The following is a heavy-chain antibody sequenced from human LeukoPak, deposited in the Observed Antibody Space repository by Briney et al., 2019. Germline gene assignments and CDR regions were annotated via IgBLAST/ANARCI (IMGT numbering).Heavy chain of an antibody. D-gene: IGHD4-17*01. J-gene: IGHJ3*02. CDR1: GGSISSYY. CDR3: ARHVDYDAAFDI. CDR2: IYTSGST. Sequence: PSETLSLTCAVSGGSISSYYWSWIRQPPGKGLGWIGYIYTSGSTNYNPSLKSRVTISVDTSKNHSSLKLSSVPAADTAVYYCARHVDYDAAFDIWGQGTMVTVSS. V-gene: IGHV4-4*09.